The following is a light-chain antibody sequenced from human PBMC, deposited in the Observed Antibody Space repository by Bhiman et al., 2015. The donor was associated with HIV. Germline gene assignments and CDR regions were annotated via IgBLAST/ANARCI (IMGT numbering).Light chain of an antibody. CDR2: GKN. Sequence: SSELTQDPAVSVALGQTVRITCQGDSLRSYYASWYQQKPGQAPILVIHGKNNRPSGIPDRFSGSISGNTASLTITGAQAEDDADYYCDSRDSSNNRVFGGGTKLTVL. CDR3: DSRDSSNNRV. V-gene: IGLV3-19*01. CDR1: SLRSYY. J-gene: IGLJ3*02.